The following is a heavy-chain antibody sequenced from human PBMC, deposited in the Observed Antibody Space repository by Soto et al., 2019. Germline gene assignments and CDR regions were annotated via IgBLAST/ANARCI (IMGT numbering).Heavy chain of an antibody. CDR2: INDSGST. D-gene: IGHD3-16*01. Sequence: QVQLQQRGAGLLKPSETLSLTCVVDGESFSGYYWTWIRQPPGKGLEWIGEINDSGSTNHKPSLKSRVTMSIDTSKNQLSLNLRSVTAADTGVYYCATGGRFPEARYYFLDVWGNGTTVTVSS. CDR3: ATGGRFPEARYYFLDV. CDR1: GESFSGYY. J-gene: IGHJ6*03. V-gene: IGHV4-34*01.